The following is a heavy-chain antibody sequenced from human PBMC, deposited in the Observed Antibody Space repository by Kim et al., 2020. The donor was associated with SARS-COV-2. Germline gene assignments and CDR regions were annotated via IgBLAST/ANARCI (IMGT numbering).Heavy chain of an antibody. Sequence: YAQKFQGRVTMTRNTSISTAYMELSSLRSEDTAVYYCARGCGSTGCFHDYWGQGTLVTVSS. J-gene: IGHJ4*02. D-gene: IGHD2-2*01. CDR3: ARGCGSTGCFHDY. V-gene: IGHV1-8*01.